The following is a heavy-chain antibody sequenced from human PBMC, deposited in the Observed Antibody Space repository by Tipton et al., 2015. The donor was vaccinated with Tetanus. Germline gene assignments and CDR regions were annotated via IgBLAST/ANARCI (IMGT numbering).Heavy chain of an antibody. J-gene: IGHJ4*02. CDR2: INHSGGT. V-gene: IGHV4-34*01. D-gene: IGHD3-10*01. CDR1: GGSFSGYY. CDR3: AFKPDYFGTGSPPFDY. Sequence: GLVKPSETLSLTCAVYGGSFSGYYWSWIRQPPGKGLEWIGEINHSGGTNYNPSLKSRVSISVDTTKKQLYLNLTSVTAADTAVYYCAFKPDYFGTGSPPFDYWGQGPLVTVSS.